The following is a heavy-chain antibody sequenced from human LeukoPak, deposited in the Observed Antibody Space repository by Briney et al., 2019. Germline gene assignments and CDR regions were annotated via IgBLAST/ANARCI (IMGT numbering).Heavy chain of an antibody. CDR2: IYYSGST. V-gene: IGHV4-31*03. CDR3: ARDTPWCSGGSCYGGVDY. J-gene: IGHJ4*02. Sequence: PSETLSLTCTVSGGSISSGGYYWSWIRQHPGKGLEWIGYIYYSGSTYYNPSLKSRVTISVDTSKNQFSLKQSSVTAADTAVYYCARDTPWCSGGSCYGGVDYWGQGTLVTVSS. D-gene: IGHD2-15*01. CDR1: GGSISSGGYY.